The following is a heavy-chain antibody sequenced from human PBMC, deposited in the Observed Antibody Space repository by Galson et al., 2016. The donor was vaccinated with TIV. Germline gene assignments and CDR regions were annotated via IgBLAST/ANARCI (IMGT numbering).Heavy chain of an antibody. Sequence: SVKVSCKASGFTFTSSAVHWVRQAPGKGLEWMAGFDPEQHKKIYAQKLEGRVTLTDDTSTDTAFLELSSLSFEDTAVYYCASVAWFPGLSLDNWGQGTLVIVSS. CDR3: ASVAWFPGLSLDN. J-gene: IGHJ4*02. D-gene: IGHD2/OR15-2a*01. CDR2: FDPEQHKK. V-gene: IGHV1-24*01. CDR1: GFTFTSSA.